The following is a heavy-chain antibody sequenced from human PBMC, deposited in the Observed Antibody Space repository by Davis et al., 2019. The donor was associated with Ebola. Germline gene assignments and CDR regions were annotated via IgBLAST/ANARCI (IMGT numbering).Heavy chain of an antibody. D-gene: IGHD3-10*01. CDR1: GFIFRNYV. CDR2: FGTGGDT. J-gene: IGHJ4*02. Sequence: PGGSLRLSCETSGFIFRNYVMSWVRQAPGKGLEWVSTFGTGGDTYYADSVKGRFTISRDNSRSTLYLQMNSLRADDTAVYYCASRTYGSGSNWGQGTLVTVSS. CDR3: ASRTYGSGSN. V-gene: IGHV3-23*01.